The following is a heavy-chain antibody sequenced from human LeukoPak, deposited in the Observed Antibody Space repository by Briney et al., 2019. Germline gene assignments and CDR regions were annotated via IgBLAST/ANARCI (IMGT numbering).Heavy chain of an antibody. D-gene: IGHD3-9*01. CDR1: GVSISSSSYY. Sequence: PSETLSLTCTVSGVSISSSSYYWGWIRQPPGKGLEWIGSIYYSGSTYYNPSLKSRVTISVDTSKNQFSLKLSSVTAADTAVYYCARRDMTGVGFDYWGQGTLVTVSS. J-gene: IGHJ4*02. V-gene: IGHV4-39*01. CDR3: ARRDMTGVGFDY. CDR2: IYYSGST.